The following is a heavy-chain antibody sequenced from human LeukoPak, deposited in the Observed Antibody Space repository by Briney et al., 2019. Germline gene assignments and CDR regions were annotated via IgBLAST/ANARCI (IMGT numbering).Heavy chain of an antibody. V-gene: IGHV3-23*01. CDR2: VSGSGDNT. Sequence: GGSLRLSCAASGFTFSSHAMSWVRQAPGKGLEWVSAVSGSGDNTYYADSVKGRFTISGDNSKNTLYLHMSSLRAEDTAVYYCACTAYYYYYLDVWGKGTTVTVSS. CDR3: ACTAYYYYYLDV. J-gene: IGHJ6*03. CDR1: GFTFSSHA. D-gene: IGHD5-18*01.